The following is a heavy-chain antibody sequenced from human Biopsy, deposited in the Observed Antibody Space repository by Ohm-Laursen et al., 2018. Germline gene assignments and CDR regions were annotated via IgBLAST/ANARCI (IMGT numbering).Heavy chain of an antibody. CDR1: GGSFTGHY. CDR2: ISYTGYT. Sequence: SDTLSLTCPVSGGSFTGHYWSWIRQPPGKGLEWIGHISYTGYTSYNASLKSRVTISVDTSRNHFSLRLSSLTAADTAVYYCARGSNDFGGLYFPRWGQGTPLTVSS. CDR3: ARGSNDFGGLYFPR. V-gene: IGHV4-59*11. D-gene: IGHD4-23*01. J-gene: IGHJ4*02.